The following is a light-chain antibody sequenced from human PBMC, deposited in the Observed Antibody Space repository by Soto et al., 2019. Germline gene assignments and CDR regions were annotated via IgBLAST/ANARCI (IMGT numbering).Light chain of an antibody. Sequence: DIQMTQSPSTLSASVGDRVTITCRASQYISSWLAWYQQKPGKAPKLLIYKASSLESGVPSRFSGSGSGTDSTLTIGRLQPDDFPPYYCQQYNSQRTLGQRTKVEIK. J-gene: IGKJ1*01. CDR1: QYISSW. V-gene: IGKV1-5*03. CDR3: QQYNSQRT. CDR2: KAS.